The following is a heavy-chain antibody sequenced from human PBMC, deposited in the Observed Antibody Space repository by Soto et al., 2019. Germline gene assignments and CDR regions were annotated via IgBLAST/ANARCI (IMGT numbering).Heavy chain of an antibody. J-gene: IGHJ6*02. CDR3: ARGGYGGNPSTYYYYGMDV. D-gene: IGHD4-17*01. V-gene: IGHV1-69*13. CDR2: IIPIFGTA. Sequence: SVKVSCKASGGTFSSYAISWVRQAPGQGLEWMGGIIPIFGTANYAQKFQGGVTITADESTSTAYMELSSLRSEDTAVYYCARGGYGGNPSTYYYYGMDVWGQGTTVTVSS. CDR1: GGTFSSYA.